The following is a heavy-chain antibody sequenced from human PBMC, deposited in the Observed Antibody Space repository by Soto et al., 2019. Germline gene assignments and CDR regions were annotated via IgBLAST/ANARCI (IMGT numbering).Heavy chain of an antibody. CDR3: AKVRRAYSSSSRGPIDY. V-gene: IGHV3-23*01. J-gene: IGHJ4*01. Sequence: EVQLLESGGGLVLPGGSLRLSCAASGSTFSSYAMSWVRQAPGKGLEWVSSISGSGGSTYYAESVKGRFTISRDKSKKTLYLQMSSLRAEDTALYYCAKVRRAYSSSSRGPIDYWGQGTLVTVSS. D-gene: IGHD6-6*01. CDR1: GSTFSSYA. CDR2: ISGSGGST.